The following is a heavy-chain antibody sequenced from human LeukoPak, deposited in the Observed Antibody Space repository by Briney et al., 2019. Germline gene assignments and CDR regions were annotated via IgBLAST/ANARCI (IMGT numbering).Heavy chain of an antibody. Sequence: GGSLRLSCAASGFTFSSYAMQWARQAPGKGLEWVAVISYDANNRYYADSVKGRFTISRDNSENTMYLQMNNLRAEDTALYYCARIGSSSWAKPLHFDSWGQGTLVTVSS. CDR1: GFTFSSYA. J-gene: IGHJ4*02. CDR3: ARIGSSSWAKPLHFDS. CDR2: ISYDANNR. V-gene: IGHV3-30*01. D-gene: IGHD6-13*01.